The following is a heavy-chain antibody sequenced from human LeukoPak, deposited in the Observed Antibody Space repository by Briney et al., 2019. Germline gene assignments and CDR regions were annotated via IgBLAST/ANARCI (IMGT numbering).Heavy chain of an antibody. Sequence: PSETLSLTCAVYGGSFSGYYWSWIRQPPGKGLEWIGEINHSGSTNYNPSLKSRVTISVDTSKNQFSLKLSSVTAADTAVYYCARASVIAARPNSVDYWGQGTLVTVSS. CDR3: ARASVIAARPNSVDY. CDR1: GGSFSGYY. J-gene: IGHJ4*02. V-gene: IGHV4-34*01. CDR2: INHSGST. D-gene: IGHD6-6*01.